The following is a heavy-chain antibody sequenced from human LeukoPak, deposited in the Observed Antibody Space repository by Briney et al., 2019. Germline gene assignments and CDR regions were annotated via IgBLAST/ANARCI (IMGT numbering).Heavy chain of an antibody. CDR3: ARDRTPTYYYGSGAVSWFDP. J-gene: IGHJ5*02. V-gene: IGHV3-21*01. CDR1: GFTFRSYN. Sequence: KPGGSLRLSCAASGFTFRSYNVNWVRQAPGKGLEWVSSIGSSGSYIYYADSVKGRFTISRDNAKNSLFLQMNSLRAEDTAVYYCARDRTPTYYYGSGAVSWFDPWGQGTLVTVSS. CDR2: IGSSGSYI. D-gene: IGHD3-10*01.